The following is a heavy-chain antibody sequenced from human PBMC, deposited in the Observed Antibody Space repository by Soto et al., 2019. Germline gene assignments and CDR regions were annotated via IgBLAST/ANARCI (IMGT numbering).Heavy chain of an antibody. V-gene: IGHV3-11*05. CDR3: AKDQGYYTNYVPFDY. J-gene: IGHJ4*02. CDR1: GFTFGDSY. D-gene: IGHD4-4*01. Sequence: GVLRLSCAGSGFTFGDSYMSWIRQAPGKGLEWLSYISPGSRYPAYADSVKGRFTISRDNSKNTLYLQMNSLRAEDTAVYYCAKDQGYYTNYVPFDYWGQGTLVTVSS. CDR2: ISPGSRYP.